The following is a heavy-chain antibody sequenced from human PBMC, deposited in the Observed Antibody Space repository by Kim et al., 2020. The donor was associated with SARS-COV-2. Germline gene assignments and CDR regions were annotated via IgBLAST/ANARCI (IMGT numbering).Heavy chain of an antibody. Sequence: SETLSLTCTVSGGSISRYYWSWIRQPAGKGLEWIGRVFTNGNTNYNPSLKSRVSMSLDTSRNQFSLRLSSVSAADTAVYYCARIQRADFSVSTPLDYWGPGTLVTVSS. CDR2: VFTNGNT. V-gene: IGHV4-4*07. CDR3: ARIQRADFSVSTPLDY. D-gene: IGHD3-3*02. CDR1: GGSISRYY. J-gene: IGHJ4*02.